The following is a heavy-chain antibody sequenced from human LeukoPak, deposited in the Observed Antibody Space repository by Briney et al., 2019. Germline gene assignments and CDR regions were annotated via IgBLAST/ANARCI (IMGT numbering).Heavy chain of an antibody. Sequence: SETLSLTCTVSGGSINNYYWNWIRQPPGKGLEWVGYIHFSGSTRYNPSLKRRGTISLDKSKKDLSLNLSSATAADTAVYYCASRSAVTVSGFDYWGQGTLVTVSS. CDR2: IHFSGST. J-gene: IGHJ4*02. V-gene: IGHV4-59*08. D-gene: IGHD3-10*01. CDR1: GGSINNYY. CDR3: ASRSAVTVSGFDY.